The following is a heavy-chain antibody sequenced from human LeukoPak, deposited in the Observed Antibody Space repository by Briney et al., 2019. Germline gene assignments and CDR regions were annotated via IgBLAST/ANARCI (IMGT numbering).Heavy chain of an antibody. CDR3: ARDDQSVTMGRGQVYYYYYGMDV. Sequence: TGGSLRLSCAASGFTFSSYAMHWVRQAPGKGLEWVAVISYDGSNKYYADSVKGRFTISRDNSKNTLFLQMNSLRPEDTAVYSCARDDQSVTMGRGQVYYYYYGMDVWGQGTTVTVSS. CDR1: GFTFSSYA. D-gene: IGHD3-10*01. V-gene: IGHV3-30-3*01. J-gene: IGHJ6*02. CDR2: ISYDGSNK.